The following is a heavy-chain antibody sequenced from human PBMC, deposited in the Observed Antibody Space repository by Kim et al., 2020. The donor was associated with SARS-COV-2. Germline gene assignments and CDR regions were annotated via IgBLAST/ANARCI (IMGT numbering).Heavy chain of an antibody. Sequence: GGSLRLSCAASGFTFSSYAMSWVRQAPGKGLEWVSAISGSGGSTYYADSVKGRFTISRDNSKNTLYLQMNSLRAEDTAVYYCAKTPGVYYDFWSGYYYFDYWGQGTLVTVSS. D-gene: IGHD3-3*01. CDR3: AKTPGVYYDFWSGYYYFDY. J-gene: IGHJ4*02. V-gene: IGHV3-23*01. CDR2: ISGSGGST. CDR1: GFTFSSYA.